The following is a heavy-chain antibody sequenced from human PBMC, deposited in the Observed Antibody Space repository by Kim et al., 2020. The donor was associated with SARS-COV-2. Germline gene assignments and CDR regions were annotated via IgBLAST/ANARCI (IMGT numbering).Heavy chain of an antibody. CDR2: ISSDGSIT. CDR1: RFTFNNYW. J-gene: IGHJ6*02. V-gene: IGHV3-74*01. Sequence: GGSLRLSCAVSRFTFNNYWINWVRHAPGKGLVWVSRISSDGSITNYADSVKGRFTMSRDNAENTLYLQMNSLGAEDTAVYYCARGFFRDGCDVWGQGTTVTVSS. CDR3: ARGFFRDGCDV. D-gene: IGHD3-10*01.